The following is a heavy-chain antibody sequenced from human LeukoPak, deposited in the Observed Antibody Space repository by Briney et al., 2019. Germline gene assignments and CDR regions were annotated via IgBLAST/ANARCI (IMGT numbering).Heavy chain of an antibody. J-gene: IGHJ4*02. CDR1: GFTFSSYW. D-gene: IGHD2-2*01. V-gene: IGHV3-23*01. CDR2: ISGSGGST. Sequence: GGSLRLSCAASGFTFSSYWMHWVRQAPGKGLEWVSSISGSGGSTYYADSVKGRFTISRDNSKNTLYLQMSRLRAEDTAIYYCANARGYCSSTSCYPSDYWGQGTLVTVSS. CDR3: ANARGYCSSTSCYPSDY.